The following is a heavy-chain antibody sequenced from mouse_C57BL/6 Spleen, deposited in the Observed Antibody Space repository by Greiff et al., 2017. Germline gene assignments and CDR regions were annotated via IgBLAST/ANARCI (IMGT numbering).Heavy chain of an antibody. Sequence: VQRVESGPGLVAPSPSLSITCTASGFSLTSYDISWVRQPPGKGLEWLGVIWPGGGTKYNSALKSRLSISKNNSKSQVFIKMNSLQTDDTARYYCATNCCGGAMDYWGQGTSVTVSS. J-gene: IGHJ4*01. CDR1: GFSLTSYD. CDR2: IWPGGGT. V-gene: IGHV2-9-1*01. CDR3: ATNCCGGAMDY.